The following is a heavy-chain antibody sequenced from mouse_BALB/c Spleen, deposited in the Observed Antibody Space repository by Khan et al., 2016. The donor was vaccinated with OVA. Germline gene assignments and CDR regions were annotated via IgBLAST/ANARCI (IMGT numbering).Heavy chain of an antibody. CDR1: GYSITSDCA. V-gene: IGHV3-2*02. D-gene: IGHD1-1*01. J-gene: IGHJ2*01. CDR3: ARSVTITTVVATDFDC. Sequence: EVKLLESGPGLVKPSQSLSLTCTVTGYSITSDCAWNWIRQFPGNKLEWMGYISYSGRTSYNPSLKSRISITRDTSKNQFFLQLNSVTTEDTATYYCARSVTITTVVATDFDCWGQGTTLTVSS. CDR2: ISYSGRT.